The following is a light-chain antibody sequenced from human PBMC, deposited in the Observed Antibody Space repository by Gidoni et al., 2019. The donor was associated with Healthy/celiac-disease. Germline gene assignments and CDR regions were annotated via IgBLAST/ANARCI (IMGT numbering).Light chain of an antibody. J-gene: IGLJ1*01. CDR3: SSYTSSSTYV. CDR1: SSEVGGYNS. V-gene: IGLV2-14*01. CDR2: DVS. Sequence: QSALTQPASVSGSPGQSITISCTGTSSEVGGYNSVSWYQQHPGKAPKLLIYDVSTRPSVVSHRFSGSTSGNTASLTISGLQAEDEADYYCSSYTSSSTYVFGTGTKVTVL.